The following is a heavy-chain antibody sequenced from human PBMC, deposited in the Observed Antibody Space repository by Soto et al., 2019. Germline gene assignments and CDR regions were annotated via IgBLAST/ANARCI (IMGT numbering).Heavy chain of an antibody. CDR2: MSYDGSKE. CDR3: AKDRTVAARNFDY. D-gene: IGHD6-6*01. CDR1: GFTFSSYG. Sequence: GGSLRLSCAASGFTFSSYGMHWVRQAPGKGLEWVAVMSYDGSKEYHADSVKGRFTISRDDSKNTLYLQMNSLRAEDSAVYYCAKDRTVAARNFDYWGQGTQVTVSS. J-gene: IGHJ4*02. V-gene: IGHV3-30*18.